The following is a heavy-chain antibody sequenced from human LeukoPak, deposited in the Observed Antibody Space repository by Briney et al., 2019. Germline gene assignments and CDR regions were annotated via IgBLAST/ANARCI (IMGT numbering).Heavy chain of an antibody. CDR2: IFHSGST. D-gene: IGHD6-19*01. J-gene: IGHJ4*02. CDR1: AYSTSSNNW. Sequence: SETLSLTRAVSAYSTSSNNWWGWIRQPPGKGLEWIGYIFHSGSTYYNPSLKSRVTMSVDTSKNQFSLRLSSVTAVDTAVYYCTRKTGGSSDFYWGQGTLVTVSS. CDR3: TRKTGGSSDFY. V-gene: IGHV4-28*01.